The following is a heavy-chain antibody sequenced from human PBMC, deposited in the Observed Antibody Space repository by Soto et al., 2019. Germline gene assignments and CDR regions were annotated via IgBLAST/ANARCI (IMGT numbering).Heavy chain of an antibody. Sequence: SETLSLTCAVYGGSFSGYYWSWIRQPPGKGLEWIGEINHSGSTNYNPSLKSRVTISVDTSKNQFSLKLSSVTAADTAVYYCGRVLSPYYDFFLGSKTRAFDYWGQGTLVTVSS. CDR3: GRVLSPYYDFFLGSKTRAFDY. V-gene: IGHV4-34*01. J-gene: IGHJ4*02. CDR1: GGSFSGYY. CDR2: INHSGST. D-gene: IGHD3-3*01.